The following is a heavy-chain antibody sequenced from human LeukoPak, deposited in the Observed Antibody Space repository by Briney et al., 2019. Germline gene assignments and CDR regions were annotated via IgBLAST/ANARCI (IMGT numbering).Heavy chain of an antibody. V-gene: IGHV4-34*01. Sequence: PSETLSLTCAVYGGSFSGYYWSWIRQPPGKGLEWIGEINHSGSTNYNPSLKSRVTISVDTSMNQFSLKLSSVTAADTAVYYCARDGIAAAGSDGMDVWGQGTTVTVSS. J-gene: IGHJ6*02. D-gene: IGHD6-13*01. CDR2: INHSGST. CDR1: GGSFSGYY. CDR3: ARDGIAAAGSDGMDV.